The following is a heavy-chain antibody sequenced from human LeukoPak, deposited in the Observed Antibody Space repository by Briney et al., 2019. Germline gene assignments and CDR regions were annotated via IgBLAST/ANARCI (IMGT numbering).Heavy chain of an antibody. D-gene: IGHD4-17*01. CDR2: ISGSGYIT. J-gene: IGHJ4*02. CDR3: TKGSGDFGLGYFHY. Sequence: GPLRLSCAASEFTLRNYAMSWVRQAPGKGLEWVSAISGSGYITYYSDSVKGRFTISRDNSKNTLYLQMNSLRAEDTAVYYCTKGSGDFGLGYFHYWGQGTLVTVSS. V-gene: IGHV3-23*01. CDR1: EFTLRNYA.